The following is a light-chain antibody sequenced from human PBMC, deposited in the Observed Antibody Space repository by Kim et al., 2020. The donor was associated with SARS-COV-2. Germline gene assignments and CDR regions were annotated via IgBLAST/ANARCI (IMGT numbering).Light chain of an antibody. Sequence: SSELTQDPAVSVALGQTVRITCQGDRLRSYYATWYQQKPRQAPLLVIFGRNNRPSGIPDRFSGSTSGNTASLTISGAQAEDEADFYCQSRDSGGNVVFGGGTKLTVL. CDR2: GRN. V-gene: IGLV3-19*01. CDR3: QSRDSGGNVV. J-gene: IGLJ2*01. CDR1: RLRSYY.